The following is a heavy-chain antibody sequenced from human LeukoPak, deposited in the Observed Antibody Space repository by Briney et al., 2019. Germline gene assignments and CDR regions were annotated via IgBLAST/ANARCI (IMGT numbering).Heavy chain of an antibody. D-gene: IGHD6-19*01. CDR3: AKDALRSSGWYYFDY. J-gene: IGHJ4*02. Sequence: TGGSLRLSCAASGFTFSFFAMSWVRQAPGKGLEWVSAISDSGGTTYYADSVKGRLTISRDNSKNTLYLQMNSLRAEDTAVYYCAKDALRSSGWYYFDYWGQGTLVTVSS. CDR2: ISDSGGTT. CDR1: GFTFSFFA. V-gene: IGHV3-23*01.